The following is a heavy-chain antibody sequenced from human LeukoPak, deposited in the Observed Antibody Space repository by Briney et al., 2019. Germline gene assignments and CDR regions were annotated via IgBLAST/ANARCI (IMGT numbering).Heavy chain of an antibody. CDR1: GYTFTGYY. D-gene: IGHD3-10*01. J-gene: IGHJ4*02. CDR2: VNPNSGGT. Sequence: GASVKVSCKASGYTFTGYYIHWVRQAPGQGLEWMGWVNPNSGGTNYAQKFQGRVTMTRDTSINTVYMELSRLRSDDTAVYYCATPLLWFGEQIPFDYWGQGTLVTVSS. CDR3: ATPLLWFGEQIPFDY. V-gene: IGHV1-2*02.